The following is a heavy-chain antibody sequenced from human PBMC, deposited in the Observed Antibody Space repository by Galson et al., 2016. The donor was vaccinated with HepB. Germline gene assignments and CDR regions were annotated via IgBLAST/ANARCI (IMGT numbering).Heavy chain of an antibody. CDR2: IFPRDFET. J-gene: IGHJ4*02. CDR1: GYIFNSYW. CDR3: ARQGDDYGLAY. D-gene: IGHD4-17*01. V-gene: IGHV5-51*01. Sequence: QSGAEVKKPGESLKISCKGSGYIFNSYWIGWVRQMPGKGLEWMGIIFPRDFETRYSPSFQGRLTISADMSLSTAYLQWNSLKASDTAIYYCARQGDDYGLAYWGQGALVTVSS.